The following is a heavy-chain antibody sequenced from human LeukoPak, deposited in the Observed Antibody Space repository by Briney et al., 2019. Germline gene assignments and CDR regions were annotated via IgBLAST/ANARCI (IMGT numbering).Heavy chain of an antibody. Sequence: SETLSRSCTVSGGSISSYYWRWIRQPPGKGLVWICNIYYSGSTNYNPSLKSRVTISVDTYKNQLSLKLSSVTAADTAVYYCARSFTRVYAFDLWGQGTMVTVSS. D-gene: IGHD2-2*01. CDR1: GGSISSYY. CDR2: IYYSGST. CDR3: ARSFTRVYAFDL. V-gene: IGHV4-59*01. J-gene: IGHJ3*01.